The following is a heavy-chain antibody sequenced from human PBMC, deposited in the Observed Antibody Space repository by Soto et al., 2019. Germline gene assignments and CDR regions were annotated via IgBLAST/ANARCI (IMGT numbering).Heavy chain of an antibody. CDR2: ISGSGGST. J-gene: IGHJ4*02. V-gene: IGHV3-23*01. Sequence: PGGSLRLSCAASGFTFSSYAMSWVRQAPGKGLEWVSAISGSGGSTYYADSVKGRFTISRDNSKNTLYLQMNSLRAEDTAVYYCAKDRSYSNSSAGDGYWGQGTLVTVSS. CDR3: AKDRSYSNSSAGDGY. D-gene: IGHD6-6*01. CDR1: GFTFSSYA.